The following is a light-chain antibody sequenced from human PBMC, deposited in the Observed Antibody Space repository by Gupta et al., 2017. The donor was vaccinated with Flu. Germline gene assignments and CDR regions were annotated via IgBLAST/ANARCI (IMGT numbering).Light chain of an antibody. CDR1: GGHSNFI. V-gene: IGLV4-60*03. Sequence: QPVVTQSSSASASLGSSVKLTCTLNGGHSNFIIAWHQQQPGKAPRFLMKIESSGTYKKGSGGPGRFSGSSSGADRHLIISNVQSEDEADYYCETWGTTAGVFGTGTKVTVL. J-gene: IGLJ1*01. CDR2: IESSGTY. CDR3: ETWGTTAGV.